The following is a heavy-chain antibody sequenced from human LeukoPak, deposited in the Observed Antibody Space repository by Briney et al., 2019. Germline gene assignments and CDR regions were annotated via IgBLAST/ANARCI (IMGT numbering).Heavy chain of an antibody. CDR2: IYHSGST. V-gene: IGHV4-30-2*01. J-gene: IGHJ4*02. Sequence: SETLSLTCTVSGGSISSGGHYWSWIRQPPGKGLEWIGYIYHSGSTYYNPSLKSRVTISVDRSKNQFSLNLSSVTAADTAVYYCAREVGATPGYWGQGTLVTVSS. CDR1: GGSISSGGHY. CDR3: AREVGATPGY. D-gene: IGHD1-26*01.